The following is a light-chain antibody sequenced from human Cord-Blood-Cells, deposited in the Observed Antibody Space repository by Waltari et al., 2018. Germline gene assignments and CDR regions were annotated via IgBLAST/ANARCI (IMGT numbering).Light chain of an antibody. V-gene: IGKV3-20*01. CDR1: QSVSSSY. CDR2: GAS. Sequence: EIALTQSPGTLSLSPGERATLSCRASQSVSSSYLAWYQQKPGQAPRLLIYGASSRATGIPDRFRGSGSGADFPLTISRLEPEDFGVYYCQQYGSSRTFGQGTKVEIK. J-gene: IGKJ1*01. CDR3: QQYGSSRT.